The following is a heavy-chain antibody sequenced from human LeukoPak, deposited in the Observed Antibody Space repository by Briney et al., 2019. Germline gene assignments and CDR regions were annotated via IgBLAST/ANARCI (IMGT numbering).Heavy chain of an antibody. J-gene: IGHJ4*02. CDR2: IIPILGIA. CDR1: GYTFTSYD. D-gene: IGHD1-26*01. CDR3: AGGRVGAPGDGY. Sequence: SVKVSCKASGYTFTSYDINWVRQAPGQGLEWMGRIIPILGIANYAQKFQGRVTITADKSTSTAYMELSSLRSEDTAVYYCAGGRVGAPGDGYWGQGTLVTVSS. V-gene: IGHV1-69*04.